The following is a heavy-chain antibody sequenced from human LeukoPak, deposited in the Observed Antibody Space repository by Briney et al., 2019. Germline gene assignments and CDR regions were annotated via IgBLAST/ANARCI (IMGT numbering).Heavy chain of an antibody. D-gene: IGHD3-22*01. CDR3: AKRDDSGGNLVDL. CDR1: GGSIRSGSRY. V-gene: IGHV4-39*02. Sequence: PSETLSLTCTVSGGSIRSGSRYWAWIRHPPGKGLEWLGCIYYSGSTYYNPSLENPVTISIDTSKNHFSLMLSPLSAADTSVYYCAKRDDSGGNLVDLWGQGTLVTVS. J-gene: IGHJ4*02. CDR2: IYYSGST.